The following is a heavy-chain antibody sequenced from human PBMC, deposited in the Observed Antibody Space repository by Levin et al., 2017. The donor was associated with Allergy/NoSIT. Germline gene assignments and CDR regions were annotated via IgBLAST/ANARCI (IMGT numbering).Heavy chain of an antibody. D-gene: IGHD5-12*01. V-gene: IGHV3-30*18. CDR2: ISFDGTTI. CDR1: GFTLGSFG. Sequence: GGSLRLSCAASGFTLGSFGMHWVRQSPGKGLEWVAVISFDGTTIYYADSVKGRFTISRDNSRNTLYLQMSSLRAEDTAIYYCAKQYSAYDYGADYWGQGTLVTVSS. CDR3: AKQYSAYDYGADY. J-gene: IGHJ4*02.